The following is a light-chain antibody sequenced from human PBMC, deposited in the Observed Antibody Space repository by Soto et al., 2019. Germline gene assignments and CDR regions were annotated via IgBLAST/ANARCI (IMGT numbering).Light chain of an antibody. J-gene: IGKJ4*01. Sequence: DIQMTQSPSTLSASVGDRVTVTCRASQSISTWLAWYQQKIGKAPKLLIYDASTLESGVPSRFSGSGSGTEFTLTISSLQSEDSAVYYCQQYDNWPLTFGGGTKVDIK. CDR3: QQYDNWPLT. CDR2: DAS. CDR1: QSISTW. V-gene: IGKV1-5*01.